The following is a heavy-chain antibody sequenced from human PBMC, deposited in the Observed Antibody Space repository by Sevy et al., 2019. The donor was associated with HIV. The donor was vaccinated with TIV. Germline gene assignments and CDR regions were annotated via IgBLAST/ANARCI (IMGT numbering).Heavy chain of an antibody. V-gene: IGHV3-7*01. CDR3: ARLSGNYYY. CDR2: IKEDGSEK. D-gene: IGHD3-22*01. CDR1: GFTFSNYW. Sequence: GGSLRLSCAASGFTFSNYWMSWVRQAPGKGLECVASIKEDGSEKNSLDSVKGRFTISRDNAKNSLYLQMSRLGVEDTAVYYCARLSGNYYYWGQGTLVTVSS. J-gene: IGHJ4*02.